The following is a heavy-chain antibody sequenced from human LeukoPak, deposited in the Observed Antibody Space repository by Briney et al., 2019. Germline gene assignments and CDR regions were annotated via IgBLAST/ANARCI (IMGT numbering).Heavy chain of an antibody. CDR2: IRQDGSEK. V-gene: IGHV3-7*01. CDR1: GFTFSSYW. Sequence: GGSLRLSCAASGFTFSSYWMSWVRQAPGKGLEWVANIRQDGSEKYYVDSVKGRFTISRDNAKNSLYLQMNSLRAEDTAVYYCARARTRYSGSYGGAFDIWGQGTMVTVSS. J-gene: IGHJ3*02. D-gene: IGHD1-26*01. CDR3: ARARTRYSGSYGGAFDI.